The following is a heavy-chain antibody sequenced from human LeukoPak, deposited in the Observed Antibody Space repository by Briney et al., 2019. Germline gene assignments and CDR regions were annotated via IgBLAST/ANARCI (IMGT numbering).Heavy chain of an antibody. J-gene: IGHJ4*02. D-gene: IGHD2-2*01. Sequence: PGGSLRLSCAASGFTFSSYAMSWVRQAPGKGLEWVSAISGSGGSTYYADSVKGRFTISRDNSKNTLYLQMNSLRAEDTAVYYCAEDPQRPYYFDYWGQGTLVTVSS. CDR1: GFTFSSYA. CDR2: ISGSGGST. CDR3: AEDPQRPYYFDY. V-gene: IGHV3-23*01.